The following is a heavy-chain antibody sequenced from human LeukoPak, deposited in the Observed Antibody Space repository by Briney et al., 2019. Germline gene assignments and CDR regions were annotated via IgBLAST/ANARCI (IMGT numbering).Heavy chain of an antibody. CDR3: ARVPAVAGATDY. D-gene: IGHD6-19*01. CDR1: GYTFTSYD. J-gene: IGHJ4*02. Sequence: GASVKVSCKASGYTFTSYDINWVRQATGLGLEWMGWMNPNSGNTGYAQKFQGRVTMTRNTSISTAYMELSSLRSEDTAVYYCARVPAVAGATDYWGQGTLVTVSS. V-gene: IGHV1-8*01. CDR2: MNPNSGNT.